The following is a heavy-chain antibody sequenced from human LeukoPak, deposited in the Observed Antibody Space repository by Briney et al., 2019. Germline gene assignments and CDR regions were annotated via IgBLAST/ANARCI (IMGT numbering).Heavy chain of an antibody. J-gene: IGHJ1*01. Sequence: SETLSLTWSVSGGSITSSSYYWAWIRRPPEKGLEWIGSIYYTGGTYYSPSLKSRVTISVDTSKNQFSFKMSSVTAADTAVYYCARRQQLALYFQLWGQGTLVTVSS. CDR2: IYYTGGT. V-gene: IGHV4-39*01. CDR3: ARRQQLALYFQL. CDR1: GGSITSSSYY. D-gene: IGHD6-13*01.